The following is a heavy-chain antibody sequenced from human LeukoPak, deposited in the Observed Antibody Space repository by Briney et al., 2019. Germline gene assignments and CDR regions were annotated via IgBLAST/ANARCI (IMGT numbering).Heavy chain of an antibody. CDR1: GGSISSYY. CDR3: ARGRPGYYDFWSGYLSWFDP. Sequence: PSETLSLTCTVSGGSISSYYRSWIRQPPGKGLEWIGYIYYSGSTNYNPSLKSRVTISVDTSKNQSSLKLSSVTAADTAVYYCARGRPGYYDFWSGYLSWFDPWGQGTLVTVSS. CDR2: IYYSGST. D-gene: IGHD3-3*01. V-gene: IGHV4-59*12. J-gene: IGHJ5*02.